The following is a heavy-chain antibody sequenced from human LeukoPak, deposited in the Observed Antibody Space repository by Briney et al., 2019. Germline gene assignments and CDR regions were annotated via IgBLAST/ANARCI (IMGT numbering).Heavy chain of an antibody. V-gene: IGHV4-59*08. Sequence: SETLSLTCTVSGGSISSYYWSWIRQPPGKGLEWIGYIYYSRSTNYNPSLKSRVTISVDTSKNQFSLKLSPVTAADTAVYYCARQGGYDFWSGYYAHDAFDIWGQGTMVTVSS. CDR1: GGSISSYY. D-gene: IGHD3-3*01. CDR3: ARQGGYDFWSGYYAHDAFDI. J-gene: IGHJ3*02. CDR2: IYYSRST.